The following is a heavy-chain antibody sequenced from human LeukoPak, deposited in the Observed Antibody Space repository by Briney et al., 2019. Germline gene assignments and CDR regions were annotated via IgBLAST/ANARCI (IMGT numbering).Heavy chain of an antibody. D-gene: IGHD6-19*01. Sequence: PGGSLRLSCAASGFTFSSYAMSWVRQAPGKGLEWVSAISGSGGSTYYAGSVKGRFTISRDNSKNTLYLQMNSLRAEDTAVYYCARGPYTNGHYFDYWGQGTLATVSS. J-gene: IGHJ4*02. CDR3: ARGPYTNGHYFDY. V-gene: IGHV3-23*01. CDR2: ISGSGGST. CDR1: GFTFSSYA.